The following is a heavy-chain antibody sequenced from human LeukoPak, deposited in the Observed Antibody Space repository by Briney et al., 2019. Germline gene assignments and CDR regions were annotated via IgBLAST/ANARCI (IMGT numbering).Heavy chain of an antibody. Sequence: GGSLRLSCATSGFTLRSYGMSWVRQTPGKGLEWVSTISDSGGSGGSTYYANSMRGRFTISRDNSKNTVYPQMKSLRAEDTAVYYCAKGKFKADFYFDNWGQGTLVTVSS. D-gene: IGHD2-21*02. CDR1: GFTLRSYG. CDR2: ISDSGGSGGST. V-gene: IGHV3-23*01. J-gene: IGHJ4*02. CDR3: AKGKFKADFYFDN.